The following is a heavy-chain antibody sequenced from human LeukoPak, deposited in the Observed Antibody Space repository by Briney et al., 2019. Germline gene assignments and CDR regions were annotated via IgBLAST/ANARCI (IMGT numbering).Heavy chain of an antibody. V-gene: IGHV3-23*01. J-gene: IGHJ4*02. D-gene: IGHD6-19*01. CDR2: ISGTGANT. CDR1: GFTFSSYA. Sequence: GGSLRLSCAVSGFTFSSYAMTWVRQAPGKGLEWVSAISGTGANTYYADSVKGRFTTSRDNPRSTLYLQTNSLSNEDTAVYYCAYADNNGWYYFDYWGQGTLVTVSS. CDR3: AYADNNGWYYFDY.